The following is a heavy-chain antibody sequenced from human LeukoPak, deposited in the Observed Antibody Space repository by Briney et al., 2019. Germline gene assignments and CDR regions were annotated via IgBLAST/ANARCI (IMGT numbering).Heavy chain of an antibody. Sequence: PGGSLRLSCAASGFTFSSYAMSWVRQAPGKGLVWVSRINPDGSTTNYADSVKGRFTISRDNAKNMLYLLMNSLRVDDTAVYYCVRALLGTSDYWGQGTLVTVSS. J-gene: IGHJ4*02. CDR1: GFTFSSYA. CDR3: VRALLGTSDY. D-gene: IGHD7-27*01. CDR2: INPDGSTT. V-gene: IGHV3-74*01.